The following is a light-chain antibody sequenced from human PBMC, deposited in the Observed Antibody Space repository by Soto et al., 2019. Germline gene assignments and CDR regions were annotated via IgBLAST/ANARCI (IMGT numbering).Light chain of an antibody. CDR2: GAS. Sequence: EVVMTQSPATLSVSPGERATLSCRASQSVSSNLAWYQQKPGQAPRLLIYGASTRATGIPARFSGSGSGTEFTPTISSLQSEDFAIYYCQQYNNWPPITFGQGTKLEIK. J-gene: IGKJ2*01. CDR1: QSVSSN. V-gene: IGKV3-15*01. CDR3: QQYNNWPPIT.